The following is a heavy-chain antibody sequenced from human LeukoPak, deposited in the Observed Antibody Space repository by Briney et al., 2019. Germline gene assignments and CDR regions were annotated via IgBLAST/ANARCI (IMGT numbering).Heavy chain of an antibody. D-gene: IGHD3-22*01. Sequence: GGSLRLSCAASGFTFSSYSMNWVRQAPGKGLEWVSSISSSSSYIYYADSVKGRFTISRDNSKNTLYLQMSSLRAEDTAVYCCAREMSGVTRYYDSSGYYLGPLDYWGQGTLVTVSS. CDR3: AREMSGVTRYYDSSGYYLGPLDY. CDR1: GFTFSSYS. J-gene: IGHJ4*02. CDR2: ISSSSSYI. V-gene: IGHV3-21*01.